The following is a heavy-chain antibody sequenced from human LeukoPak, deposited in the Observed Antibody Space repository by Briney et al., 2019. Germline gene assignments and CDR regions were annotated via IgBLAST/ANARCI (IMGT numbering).Heavy chain of an antibody. D-gene: IGHD6-6*01. CDR1: GFTFSSYG. CDR3: ARDGYGTSSLDY. Sequence: GRSLRLSCAASGFTFSSYGMHWVRQAPGKGLEWVAILSYDGSNKYYADSVKGRFTISRDNSKNSLFLQMNSLRAEDTAVYYCARDGYGTSSLDYWGQGTLVTVSS. V-gene: IGHV3-30*03. J-gene: IGHJ4*02. CDR2: LSYDGSNK.